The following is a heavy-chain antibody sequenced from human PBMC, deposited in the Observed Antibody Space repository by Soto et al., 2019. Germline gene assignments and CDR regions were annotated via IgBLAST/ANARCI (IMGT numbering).Heavy chain of an antibody. CDR2: ISGTGGST. V-gene: IGHV3-23*01. J-gene: IGHJ4*02. Sequence: GGSLRLSCAASGFTFSSYAMSWVRQPPGKGLEWVSGISGTGGSTYYADSVKGRFTISRDNSKNTLYLQMDSLTAEDTAVYYCAKCSNAFLLGEFYFWGQGTLVTVSS. CDR1: GFTFSSYA. CDR3: AKCSNAFLLGEFYF. D-gene: IGHD1-26*01.